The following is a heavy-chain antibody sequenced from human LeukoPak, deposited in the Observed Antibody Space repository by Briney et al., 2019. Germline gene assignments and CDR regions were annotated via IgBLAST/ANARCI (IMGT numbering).Heavy chain of an antibody. CDR2: IIPIFGTA. J-gene: IGHJ4*02. CDR1: GVTFSSYA. Sequence: SVKVSCKASGVTFSSYAISWVRQAPGQGLEWMGGIIPIFGTANYAQKFQGRVTITADESTSTAYMELSSLRSEDTAVYYCASSGDYYDSSGYLTYFDYWGQGTLSPSPQ. D-gene: IGHD3-22*01. CDR3: ASSGDYYDSSGYLTYFDY. V-gene: IGHV1-69*13.